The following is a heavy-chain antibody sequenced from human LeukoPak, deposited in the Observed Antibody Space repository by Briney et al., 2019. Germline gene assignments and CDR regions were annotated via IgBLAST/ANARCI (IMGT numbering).Heavy chain of an antibody. Sequence: PGRSLRLSCAASGFTFSRYAMHWVRQAPGKGLEWVAVISYDGSDKYYADSVKGRFTISRDNSKNTLYVQMNSLRAEDTAVYYCARDVVVTAIWYYFDYWGQGTLVTVSS. J-gene: IGHJ4*02. D-gene: IGHD2-21*02. CDR1: GFTFSRYA. V-gene: IGHV3-30-3*01. CDR3: ARDVVVTAIWYYFDY. CDR2: ISYDGSDK.